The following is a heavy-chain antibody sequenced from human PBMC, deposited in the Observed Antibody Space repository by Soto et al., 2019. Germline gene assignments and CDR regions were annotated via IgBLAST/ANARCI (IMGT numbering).Heavy chain of an antibody. CDR3: AKDSYSSAEYPGDY. V-gene: IGHV3-23*01. J-gene: IGHJ4*02. CDR2: ISGSGGST. D-gene: IGHD3-22*01. Sequence: EVQLLESGGGLVQPGGSLRLSCAASGFTFSSYAMSWVRQAPGKGLEWVSAISGSGGSTYYADPVKGRFTIPRDNSKNSLYLQMNSLRAEDTAVDYCAKDSYSSAEYPGDYWGQGTLVTVSS. CDR1: GFTFSSYA.